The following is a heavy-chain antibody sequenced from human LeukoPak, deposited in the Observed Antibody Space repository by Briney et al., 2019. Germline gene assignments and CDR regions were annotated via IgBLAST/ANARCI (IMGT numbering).Heavy chain of an antibody. Sequence: PGGSLRLSCAASGFTFSNYAMSWVRQAPGKGLEWVSVISGLGGSTYYADSVKGRFTISGDTSRRTVSLQMSSLRAEDTALYFCAGGKMRFLGYHDYYYGMDVWGQGTTVTVSS. D-gene: IGHD3-3*01. V-gene: IGHV3-23*01. CDR1: GFTFSNYA. CDR3: AGGKMRFLGYHDYYYGMDV. CDR2: ISGLGGST. J-gene: IGHJ6*02.